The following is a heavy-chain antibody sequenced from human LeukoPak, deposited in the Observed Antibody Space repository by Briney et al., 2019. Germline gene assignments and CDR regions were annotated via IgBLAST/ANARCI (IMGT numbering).Heavy chain of an antibody. V-gene: IGHV4-30-2*01. J-gene: IGHJ4*02. CDR1: GGSISSGGYS. CDR2: IYHSGST. CDR3: AARYDYVWGSSERARKTFDY. Sequence: TLSLTCAVSGGSISSGGYSWSWIRQPPGKGLEWIGYIYHSGSTYYNPSLKSRVTISVDRSKNQFSLKLCSVAAADTAVYYCAARYDYVWGSSERARKTFDYWGQGTLVTVSS. D-gene: IGHD3-16*01.